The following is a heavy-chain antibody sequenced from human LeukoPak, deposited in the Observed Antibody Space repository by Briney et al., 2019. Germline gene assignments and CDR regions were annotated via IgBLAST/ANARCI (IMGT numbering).Heavy chain of an antibody. CDR2: ISFDGNNI. CDR1: GFTFSTCA. CDR3: ASGPYGSGSYYNY. D-gene: IGHD3-10*01. J-gene: IGHJ4*02. Sequence: PGGSLRLSCAASGFTFSTCAMHWVRQAPDMGLEWLAMISFDGNNINHADSVKGRFTISRDNSKNTLYLQMNSLRPEDTALYYCASGPYGSGSYYNYWGQGTLVTVSS. V-gene: IGHV3-30-3*01.